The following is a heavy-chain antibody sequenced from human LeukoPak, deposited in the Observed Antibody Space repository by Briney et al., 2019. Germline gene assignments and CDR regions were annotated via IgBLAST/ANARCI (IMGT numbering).Heavy chain of an antibody. Sequence: GGSLRLSCAASGFTFSSYGMHWVRQAPGKGLEWVAFIRYDGSNKYYADSVKGRFTISRDNSKNTLYRQMNSLRAEDTAVYYCAKDGRYCSSTSCYLYYYYYYYMDVWGKGTTVTVSS. J-gene: IGHJ6*03. V-gene: IGHV3-30*02. D-gene: IGHD2-2*01. CDR3: AKDGRYCSSTSCYLYYYYYYYMDV. CDR2: IRYDGSNK. CDR1: GFTFSSYG.